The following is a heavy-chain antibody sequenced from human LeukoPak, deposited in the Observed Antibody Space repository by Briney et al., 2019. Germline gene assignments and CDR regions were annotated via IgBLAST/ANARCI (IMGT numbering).Heavy chain of an antibody. J-gene: IGHJ4*02. D-gene: IGHD5-18*01. Sequence: SETLSLTCTVSGGSIRSYYWSRTRQPPGKGLEWIGYIYYSGSTNYNPSLKSRVTISVDTSKNQFSLKLSSVTAADTAVYYCARGQLRMDYWGQGTLVTVSS. CDR2: IYYSGST. V-gene: IGHV4-59*01. CDR3: ARGQLRMDY. CDR1: GGSIRSYY.